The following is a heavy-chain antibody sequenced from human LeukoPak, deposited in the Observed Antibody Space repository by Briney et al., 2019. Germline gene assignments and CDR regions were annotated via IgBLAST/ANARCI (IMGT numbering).Heavy chain of an antibody. D-gene: IGHD6-25*01. Sequence: GGSLRLSCAASGFTFSSYEMNWVRQAPGKGLEWVSAISGSGGSTYYADSVKGRFTISRDNSKNSLYLQMNSLRTEDTSLYDCAKDGEQRNFDYWGQGTLVTVSS. J-gene: IGHJ4*02. CDR2: ISGSGGST. CDR3: AKDGEQRNFDY. CDR1: GFTFSSYE. V-gene: IGHV3-23*01.